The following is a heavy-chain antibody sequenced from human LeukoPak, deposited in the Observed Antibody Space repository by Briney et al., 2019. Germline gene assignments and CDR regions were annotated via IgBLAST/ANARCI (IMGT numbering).Heavy chain of an antibody. J-gene: IGHJ4*02. Sequence: GGSLRLSCAASGFTFSSYAMSGVRQAPGKGLEWVSAISGSGGSTYYADSVKGRFTISRDNSKNTLYLQMNSLRAEDTAVYYCAKSNYDFWSGYYGNRYYFDYWGQGTLVTVSS. CDR2: ISGSGGST. CDR3: AKSNYDFWSGYYGNRYYFDY. V-gene: IGHV3-23*01. CDR1: GFTFSSYA. D-gene: IGHD3-3*01.